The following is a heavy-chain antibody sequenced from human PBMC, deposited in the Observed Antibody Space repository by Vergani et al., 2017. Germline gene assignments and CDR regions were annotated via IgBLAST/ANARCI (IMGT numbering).Heavy chain of an antibody. CDR2: INHSGST. CDR1: GGSFSGYY. Sequence: QVQLQQWGAGLLKPSETLSLTCAVYGGSFSGYYCSWIRQPPGKGLEWIGEINHSGSTNYNPSLKSRVTISVDTSKNQFSLKLSSVTAADTAVYYCARSRRGQQLEYWGQGTLVTVSS. J-gene: IGHJ4*02. V-gene: IGHV4-34*01. CDR3: ARSRRGQQLEY. D-gene: IGHD6-13*01.